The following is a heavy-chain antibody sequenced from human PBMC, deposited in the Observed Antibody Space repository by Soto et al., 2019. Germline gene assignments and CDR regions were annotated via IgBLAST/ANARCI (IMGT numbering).Heavy chain of an antibody. CDR3: AQTLGLAVSGPGRFDL. V-gene: IGHV1-69*12. D-gene: IGHD3-3*02. J-gene: IGHJ2*01. CDR1: GGTFSRYA. CDR2: VIPIFDTA. Sequence: QVQLVQSGTEVRKPGCSVKVSCKASGGTFSRYAISWVRLAPGQGLEWMGGVIPIFDTANYAQTFQGRVTITADESTRTAYMELRSLRSEDTAVYYCAQTLGLAVSGPGRFDLWGRGTLVTVTS.